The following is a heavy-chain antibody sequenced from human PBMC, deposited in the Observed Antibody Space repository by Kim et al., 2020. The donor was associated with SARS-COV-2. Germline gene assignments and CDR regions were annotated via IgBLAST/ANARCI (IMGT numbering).Heavy chain of an antibody. Sequence: SVKVSCKASGGTFSSYAISWVRQAPGQGLEWMGRIIPILGIANYAQKFQGRVTSTADKSTSTAYMELRSLRSEDTAMYYCARYDSFDSFNYDGSWSPETLNYYFCGMDVWGQGTTVPVSS. CDR1: GGTFSSYA. D-gene: IGHD3-10*01. V-gene: IGHV1-69*04. J-gene: IGHJ6*02. CDR3: ARYDSFDSFNYDGSWSPETLNYYFCGMDV. CDR2: IIPILGIA.